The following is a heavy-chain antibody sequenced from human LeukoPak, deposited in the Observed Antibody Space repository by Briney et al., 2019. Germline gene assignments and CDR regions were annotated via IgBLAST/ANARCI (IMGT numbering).Heavy chain of an antibody. J-gene: IGHJ5*02. CDR3: ARVKYSSSSGWFDP. V-gene: IGHV1-2*02. Sequence: GASVKVSCKASGYTFTGYYMHWVRQAPGQGLEWMGWINPNSGGTNYAQKFQGRVTMTRDTSISTAYMELSRLRSDDTAVYYCARVKYSSSSGWFDPWGQGTLVTVSS. CDR2: INPNSGGT. CDR1: GYTFTGYY. D-gene: IGHD6-6*01.